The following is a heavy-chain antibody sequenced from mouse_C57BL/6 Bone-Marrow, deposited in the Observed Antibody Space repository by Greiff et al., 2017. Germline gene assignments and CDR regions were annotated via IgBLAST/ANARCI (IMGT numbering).Heavy chain of an antibody. V-gene: IGHV5-4*01. D-gene: IGHD4-1*01. CDR2: ISDGGSYT. Sequence: EVQLVESGGGLVKPGGSLKLSCAASGFTFSSYAMSWVRQTPEKRLEWVATISDGGSYTYYPDNVKGRFTISRDNAKNNLYLQMSHLKSEDTAMYDCARDGPNWDWYFDVWGTGTTVTVSS. J-gene: IGHJ1*03. CDR1: GFTFSSYA. CDR3: ARDGPNWDWYFDV.